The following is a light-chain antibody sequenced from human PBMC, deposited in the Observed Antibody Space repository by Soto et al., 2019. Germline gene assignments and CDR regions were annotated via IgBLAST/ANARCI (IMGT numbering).Light chain of an antibody. V-gene: IGKV1-5*03. Sequence: DIQMTQSRSTLSASVGDRVTITCRASQTISSWLAWYQQKAGTAPKLLIYKASNLESGVPSRFSGSGSGTEFTLTISSLQPDDFATYYCQHYNSYPYTFGQGTKLEI. CDR2: KAS. CDR1: QTISSW. J-gene: IGKJ2*01. CDR3: QHYNSYPYT.